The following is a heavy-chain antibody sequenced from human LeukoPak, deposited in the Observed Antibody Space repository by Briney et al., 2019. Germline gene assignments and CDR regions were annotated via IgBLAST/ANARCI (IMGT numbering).Heavy chain of an antibody. CDR1: GFTLSSYS. V-gene: IGHV3-21*01. Sequence: GGSLRLSCAASGFTLSSYSMNWVCQAPGKGLEWVSSISSSSSYIYYADSVKGRFTISRDNAKNSLYLQMNSLRAEDTAVYYCARDDSSSSGHFDLWGRGTLVTVSS. CDR2: ISSSSSYI. J-gene: IGHJ2*01. D-gene: IGHD6-13*01. CDR3: ARDDSSSSGHFDL.